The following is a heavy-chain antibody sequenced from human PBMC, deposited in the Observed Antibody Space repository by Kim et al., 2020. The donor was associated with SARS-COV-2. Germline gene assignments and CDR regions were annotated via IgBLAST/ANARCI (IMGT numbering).Heavy chain of an antibody. V-gene: IGHV5-10-1*01. CDR3: ARLYCSSTSCYGAIDY. Sequence: GESLKISCKGSGYSFTSYWISWVRQMPGKGLEWMGRIDPSDSYTNYSPSFQGHVTISADKSISTAYLQWSSLKASDTAMYYCARLYCSSTSCYGAIDYWGQGTLVPVSS. CDR1: GYSFTSYW. J-gene: IGHJ4*02. D-gene: IGHD2-2*01. CDR2: IDPSDSYT.